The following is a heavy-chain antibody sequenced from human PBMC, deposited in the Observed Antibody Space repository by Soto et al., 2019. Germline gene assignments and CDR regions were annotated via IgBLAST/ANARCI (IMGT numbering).Heavy chain of an antibody. Sequence: QVQLQESGPGLVKPSETLSLTCTVSGGSISSYYWSWIRQPPGKGLEWIGYIYYSGSTNYNPSLKSRVTISVDTSKNQFSLKLSSVTAADTAVYYCARRRIAACRSGIAVEDYFDYWGQGTLVTVSS. J-gene: IGHJ4*02. CDR2: IYYSGST. CDR1: GGSISSYY. CDR3: ARRRIAACRSGIAVEDYFDY. V-gene: IGHV4-59*08. D-gene: IGHD6-19*01.